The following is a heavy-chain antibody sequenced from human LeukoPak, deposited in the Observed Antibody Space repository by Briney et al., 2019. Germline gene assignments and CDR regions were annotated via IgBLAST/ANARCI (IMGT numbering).Heavy chain of an antibody. V-gene: IGHV3-74*01. Sequence: GSLRLSCAASGFTFSTYWTHWVRQTPGKGLVWVSRINNDGTRTTYADSVKGRFTISRDNTKDTLYLQMNSLRPEDTAVYYCARDGSAWLPFDYWGQGTLVTVSS. J-gene: IGHJ4*02. CDR1: GFTFSTYW. CDR3: ARDGSAWLPFDY. CDR2: INNDGTRT. D-gene: IGHD6-19*01.